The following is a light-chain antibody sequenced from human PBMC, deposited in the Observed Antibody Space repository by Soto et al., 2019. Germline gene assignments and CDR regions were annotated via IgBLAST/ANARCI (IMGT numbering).Light chain of an antibody. V-gene: IGKV1-39*01. Sequence: DIQMTQSPPSLSTSAGERVTMTCRASQTITTYLSWYQQKAGKTPRLLIYAASRLQSGVPSRFSGSGSGTDFTLTITNLQPEDVATYCCQQSYSTPPTFGQGTKVEIK. J-gene: IGKJ2*01. CDR3: QQSYSTPPT. CDR2: AAS. CDR1: QTITTY.